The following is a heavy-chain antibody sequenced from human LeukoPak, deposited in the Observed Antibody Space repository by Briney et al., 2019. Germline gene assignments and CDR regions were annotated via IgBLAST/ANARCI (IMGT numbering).Heavy chain of an antibody. Sequence: GGTLRLSCAASGFIFSNYWMSWVRQAPGKGLEWVANIYQDGSEKNYVDSVKGRFTISRDNAKNSLYLQMNSLRAEDTAVYYCARERYFDWLNFDYWGQGTLVTVSS. CDR3: ARERYFDWLNFDY. J-gene: IGHJ4*02. V-gene: IGHV3-7*01. CDR2: IYQDGSEK. CDR1: GFIFSNYW. D-gene: IGHD3-9*01.